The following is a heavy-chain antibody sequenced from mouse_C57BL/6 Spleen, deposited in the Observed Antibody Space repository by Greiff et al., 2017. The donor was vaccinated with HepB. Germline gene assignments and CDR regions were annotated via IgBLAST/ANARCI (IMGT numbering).Heavy chain of an antibody. CDR2: IYPSDSET. CDR1: GYTFTSYW. J-gene: IGHJ3*01. D-gene: IGHD2-5*01. Sequence: VQLQQSGAELVRPGSSVKLSCKASGYTFTSYWMDWVKQRPGQGLEWIGNIYPSDSETHYNQKFKDKATLTVDKSSSTAYMQLSSLTSEDSAVYYCARTGGYSNYLAWFAYWGQGTLVTVSA. CDR3: ARTGGYSNYLAWFAY. V-gene: IGHV1-61*01.